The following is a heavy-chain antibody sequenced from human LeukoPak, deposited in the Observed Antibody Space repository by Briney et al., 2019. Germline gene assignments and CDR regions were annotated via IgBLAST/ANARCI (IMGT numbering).Heavy chain of an antibody. D-gene: IGHD6-19*01. CDR1: GFTFSSYW. CDR3: ARDIAAGNLFDP. J-gene: IGHJ5*02. CDR2: IKQDGSDK. V-gene: IGHV3-7*05. Sequence: GGSLRLSCTASGFTFSSYWMIWVRQAPGKGLEWVANIKQDGSDKHYVDSVKGRFTISRDNAKNSLYLQMNNLRAEDTAVYYCARDIAAGNLFDPWGQGTLVTVSS.